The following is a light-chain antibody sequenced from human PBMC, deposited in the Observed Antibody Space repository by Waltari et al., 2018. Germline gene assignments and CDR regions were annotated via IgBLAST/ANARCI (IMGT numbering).Light chain of an antibody. CDR3: ATWDGSLEGYV. CDR2: CTS. J-gene: IGLJ1*01. V-gene: IGLV1-44*01. CDR1: YSNIGSNP. Sequence: QSVLTQPPSASGTPGQRVTISCSGSYSNIGSNPVNWYQQPPGTAPKLRIHCTSQRPSGGPARFSGLKSGTSVSLDISGLQSDDEADYYCATWDGSLEGYVFGTGTKVSVL.